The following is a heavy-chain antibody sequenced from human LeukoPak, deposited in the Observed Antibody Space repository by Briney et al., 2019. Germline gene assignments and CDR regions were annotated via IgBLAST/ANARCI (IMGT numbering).Heavy chain of an antibody. Sequence: ASETLSLTCIVSDGSISSSSYYWGWIRQPPGKGLEWLGSFYYSGGTYYNPSLKSRVTISVDTSKNQFSLKLSSVTAADTAVYYCARIITMVVSLPSHFDYWGQGTLVAVSS. V-gene: IGHV4-39*01. CDR2: FYYSGGT. CDR3: ARIITMVVSLPSHFDY. J-gene: IGHJ4*02. D-gene: IGHD3-22*01. CDR1: DGSISSSSYY.